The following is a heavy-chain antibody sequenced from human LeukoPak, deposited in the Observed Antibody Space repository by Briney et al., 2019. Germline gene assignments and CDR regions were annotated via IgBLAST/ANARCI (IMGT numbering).Heavy chain of an antibody. CDR2: IHPNTGST. V-gene: IGHV1-2*06. CDR1: GDTFTGYY. CDR3: ARAPLYTSGWYYFNS. Sequence: ASVKVSCKASGDTFTGYYVHWVRQAPGQGLEWMGRIHPNTGSTHYAEKFEGRATMTRDTSITTAYMELTRLRSDDTAVYYCARAPLYTSGWYYFNSWGQVTLVTVSS. D-gene: IGHD6-19*01. J-gene: IGHJ4*02.